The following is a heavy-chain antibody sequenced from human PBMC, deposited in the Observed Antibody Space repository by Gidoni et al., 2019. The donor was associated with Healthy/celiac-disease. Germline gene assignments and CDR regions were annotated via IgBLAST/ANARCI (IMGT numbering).Heavy chain of an antibody. Sequence: QLQLQESGPGLVKPSETLSLTCTVSGGSISSSSDYWGWIRQPPGKGLEWIGSIYYSGRTYYTPSLKSRVTISVDTSKIQFSLKLSSVTAADTSVYYCARHRAYYDILTGYYKTYYFDYWGQGTLVTVSS. V-gene: IGHV4-39*01. CDR2: IYYSGRT. D-gene: IGHD3-9*01. J-gene: IGHJ4*02. CDR1: GGSISSSSDY. CDR3: ARHRAYYDILTGYYKTYYFDY.